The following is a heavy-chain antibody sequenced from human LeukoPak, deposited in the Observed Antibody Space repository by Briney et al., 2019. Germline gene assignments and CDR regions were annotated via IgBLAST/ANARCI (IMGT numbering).Heavy chain of an antibody. CDR1: GFTFSSYE. CDR3: AREYLDNGDGWGY. D-gene: IGHD1-1*01. V-gene: IGHV3-48*03. Sequence: GGSLRLSCATSGFTFSSYEMNWVRQAPGKGLEWVSYISGSGSRIFYADSVKGRFTISRDNAKNSLYLQMNSLRVEDTADYYCAREYLDNGDGWGYWGQGTLVTVSS. J-gene: IGHJ4*02. CDR2: ISGSGSRI.